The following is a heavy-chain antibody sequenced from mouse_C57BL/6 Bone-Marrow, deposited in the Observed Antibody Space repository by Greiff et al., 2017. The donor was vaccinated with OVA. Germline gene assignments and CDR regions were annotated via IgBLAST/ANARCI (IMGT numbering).Heavy chain of an antibody. V-gene: IGHV1-81*01. D-gene: IGHD2-1*01. J-gene: IGHJ2*01. CDR3: ARWGGNYDY. CDR2: IYPRSGNT. CDR1: GYTFTSYG. Sequence: VQVVESGAELARPGASVKLSCKASGYTFTSYGISWVKQRTGQGLEWIGEIYPRSGNTYYNEKFKGKATLTADKSSSTAYMELRSLTSEDSAVYFCARWGGNYDYWGQGTTLTVSS.